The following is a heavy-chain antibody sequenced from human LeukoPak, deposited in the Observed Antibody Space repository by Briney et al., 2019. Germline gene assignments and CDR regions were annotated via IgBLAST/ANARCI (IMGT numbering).Heavy chain of an antibody. CDR2: IYTSGTT. CDR3: ARTSPRTATFDY. J-gene: IGHJ4*02. D-gene: IGHD2-21*02. Sequence: SETLSLTCAVSGGSISSYYWSWIRQPAGKGLEWIGRIYTSGTTNYNPSLKSRVTMSVDTSKNQFSLNLNSVTAADTAVYYCARTSPRTATFDYWGQGTLVTVSS. V-gene: IGHV4-4*07. CDR1: GGSISSYY.